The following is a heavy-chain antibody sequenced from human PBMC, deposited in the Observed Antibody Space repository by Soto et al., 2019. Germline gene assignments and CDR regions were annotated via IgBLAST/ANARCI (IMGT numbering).Heavy chain of an antibody. CDR1: GCSISSGGYY. V-gene: IGHV4-31*11. J-gene: IGHJ4*02. CDR2: IYYSGST. CDR3: ARGRDILTGYLDY. D-gene: IGHD3-9*01. Sequence: ALTCAVSGCSISSGGYYWSWIRQHPGKGLEWIGYIYYSGSTYYNPSLKSRVTISVDTSKNQFSLKLSSVTAADTAVYYCARGRDILTGYLDYWGQGSLVTVST.